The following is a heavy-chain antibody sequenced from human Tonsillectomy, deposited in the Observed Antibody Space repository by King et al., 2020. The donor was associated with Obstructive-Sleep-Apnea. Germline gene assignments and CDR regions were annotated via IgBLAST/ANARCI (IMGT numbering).Heavy chain of an antibody. CDR3: AKGYNGCDYAFVI. V-gene: IGHV3-30*18. Sequence: VQLVESGGGVVQPGRSLRLSCAASGFTFSSYGIHWVRQAPGKGLEWVAVISNDGRNKYYVDSVKGRFTISRDNSNNTLYLQMNSLTAEDTAVYYCAKGYNGCDYAFVIWGQRTTVTVSS. CDR1: GFTFSSYG. J-gene: IGHJ3*02. D-gene: IGHD5-12*01. CDR2: ISNDGRNK.